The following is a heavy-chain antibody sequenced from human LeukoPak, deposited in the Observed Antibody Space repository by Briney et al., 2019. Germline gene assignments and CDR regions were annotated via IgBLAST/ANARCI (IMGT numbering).Heavy chain of an antibody. CDR3: ARGDYYDSSPHY. D-gene: IGHD3-22*01. CDR2: INHSGST. Sequence: SETLSLTCAVYGGSFSGYYWSWIRQPPGKGLEWIGEINHSGSTNYNPSLKSRVTISVDTSKNQFSLKLSSVTAADTAVYYCARGDYYDSSPHYWGQGTLVTVSS. J-gene: IGHJ4*02. CDR1: GGSFSGYY. V-gene: IGHV4-34*01.